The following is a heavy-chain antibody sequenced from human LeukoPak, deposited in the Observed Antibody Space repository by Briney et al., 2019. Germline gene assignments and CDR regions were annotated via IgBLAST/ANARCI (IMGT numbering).Heavy chain of an antibody. CDR1: GGSMTNNTFY. Sequence: SETLSLTCTVSGGSMTNNTFYWGWVRQPPGKGLEWIGSIYHTGPTYYNPSLKSRVTISVDTSKNQFSLKLSSVTAADTAVYYCARVLIWFGQLQNWFDLWGQGTLVTVSS. D-gene: IGHD3-10*01. CDR2: IYHTGPT. V-gene: IGHV4-39*07. J-gene: IGHJ5*02. CDR3: ARVLIWFGQLQNWFDL.